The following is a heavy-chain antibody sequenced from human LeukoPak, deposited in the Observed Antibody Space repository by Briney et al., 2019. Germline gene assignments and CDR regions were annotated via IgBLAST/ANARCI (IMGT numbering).Heavy chain of an antibody. Sequence: GASVKVSCKASGYTFTSYDINWVRQATGQGLEWMGWMNPNSGNTGYAQKFQGRVTMTRNTSISTAYMELSSLRSEDTAVYYCARPASEMATIYDNWFDPWGQGTLVTVSS. J-gene: IGHJ5*02. CDR2: MNPNSGNT. CDR3: ARPASEMATIYDNWFDP. D-gene: IGHD5-24*01. V-gene: IGHV1-8*01. CDR1: GYTFTSYD.